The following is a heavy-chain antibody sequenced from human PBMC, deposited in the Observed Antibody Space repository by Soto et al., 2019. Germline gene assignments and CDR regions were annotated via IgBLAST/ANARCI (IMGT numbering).Heavy chain of an antibody. V-gene: IGHV1-2*02. CDR1: GYTFTGYY. D-gene: IGHD3-3*01. CDR2: INPNSGGT. CDR3: ARGAYEGFLEWLPLPYYYGMDV. Sequence: ASVMVSCKASGYTFTGYYMHWVRQAPGQGLEWMGWINPNSGGTNYAQKFQGRVTMTRDTSISTAYMELSRLRSDDTAVYYCARGAYEGFLEWLPLPYYYGMDVWGQGTTVTVS. J-gene: IGHJ6*02.